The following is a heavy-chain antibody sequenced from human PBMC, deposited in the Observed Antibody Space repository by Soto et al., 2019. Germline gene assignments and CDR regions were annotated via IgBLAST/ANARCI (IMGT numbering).Heavy chain of an antibody. CDR2: ISSSSSYI. CDR1: GFTFSSYS. D-gene: IGHD2-15*01. Sequence: GGSLRLSCAASGFTFSSYSMNWVRQAPGKGLEWVSSISSSSSYIYYADSVKGRFTISRDNAKNSLYLQMNSLRAEDTAVYYCASLECWRVVAATPYFQHCGQGTLVTVSS. CDR3: ASLECWRVVAATPYFQH. J-gene: IGHJ1*01. V-gene: IGHV3-21*01.